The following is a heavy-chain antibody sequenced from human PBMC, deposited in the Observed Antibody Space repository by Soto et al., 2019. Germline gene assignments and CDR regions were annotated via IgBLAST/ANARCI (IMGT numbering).Heavy chain of an antibody. D-gene: IGHD5-18*01. CDR2: MNPNTDNT. Sequence: ASVKVSCKASGYTFTSDEINWVRQATGQGLEWMGWMNPNTDNTGYAQKFQGRVTMTRNTSISTAYMELSNLRSEDTAVYYCARRISYNYGHGWNDYFYYMDVWGKGTTVTVPS. CDR1: GYTFTSDE. J-gene: IGHJ6*03. V-gene: IGHV1-8*01. CDR3: ARRISYNYGHGWNDYFYYMDV.